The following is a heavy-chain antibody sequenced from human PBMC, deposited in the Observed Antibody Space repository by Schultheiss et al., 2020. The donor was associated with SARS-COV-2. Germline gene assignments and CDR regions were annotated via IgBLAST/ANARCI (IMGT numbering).Heavy chain of an antibody. Sequence: SETLSLTCAVSGGSISSSNWWSWVRQPPGKGLEWIGEIYHSGSTNYNPSLKSRVTISVDTSKNQFSLKLSSVTAADTAVYYCASGYCSSTSCYHFDYWGQGTLVTVSS. CDR1: GGSISSSNW. CDR2: IYHSGST. J-gene: IGHJ4*02. V-gene: IGHV4-4*02. CDR3: ASGYCSSTSCYHFDY. D-gene: IGHD2-2*01.